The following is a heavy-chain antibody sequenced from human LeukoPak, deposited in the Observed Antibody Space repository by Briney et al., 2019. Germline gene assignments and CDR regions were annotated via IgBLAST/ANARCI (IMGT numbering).Heavy chain of an antibody. CDR3: GKMGDILTGYPYYFDY. CDR2: IYSGGGT. V-gene: IGHV3-66*01. CDR1: GFTVSSNY. D-gene: IGHD3-9*01. J-gene: IGHJ4*02. Sequence: GGSLRLSCAASGFTVSSNYMSWVRQAPGKGLEWVSVIYSGGGTYYADSVKGRFTISRDNSKNTLYLQMNSLRAEDTAVYYCGKMGDILTGYPYYFDYWGQGTLVTVSS.